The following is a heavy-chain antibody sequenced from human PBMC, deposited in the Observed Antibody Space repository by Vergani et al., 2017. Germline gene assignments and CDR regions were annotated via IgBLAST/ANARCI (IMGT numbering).Heavy chain of an antibody. Sequence: QVQLVQSGAEVKKPGASVKVSCKASGYTFTSDDINWVRQATGQGLEWMGWMNPISGNTGYAQNLQGRVTMTRDTSISTAYMELSRLRSDDTAVFYCARLSASSSSYVGYWGQGTLVTVSS. J-gene: IGHJ4*02. CDR2: MNPISGNT. CDR1: GYTFTSDD. D-gene: IGHD6-13*01. CDR3: ARLSASSSSYVGY. V-gene: IGHV1-8*02.